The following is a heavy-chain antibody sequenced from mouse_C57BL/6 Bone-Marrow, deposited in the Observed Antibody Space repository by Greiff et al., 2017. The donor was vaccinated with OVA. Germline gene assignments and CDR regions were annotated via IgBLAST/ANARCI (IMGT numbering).Heavy chain of an antibody. CDR3: ARGGSPYGSSSAWFAY. CDR2: IDPSDSYT. V-gene: IGHV1-50*01. Sequence: QVQLQQPGAELVKPGASVKLSCKASGYTFTSYWMQWVKQRPGQGLEWIGEIDPSDSYTNYNQKFKGKATLTVDTSSSTAYMQLSSLTSEDSAVYYCARGGSPYGSSSAWFAYWGQGTLVTVSA. D-gene: IGHD1-1*01. CDR1: GYTFTSYW. J-gene: IGHJ3*01.